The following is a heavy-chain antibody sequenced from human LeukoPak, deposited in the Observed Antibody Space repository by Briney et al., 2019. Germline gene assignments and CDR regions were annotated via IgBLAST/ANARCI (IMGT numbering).Heavy chain of an antibody. CDR2: IIPIFGIA. CDR3: ARPYGSGSQLGYYYYGMDV. Sequence: ASVNVSCKASVGTFSSYAISWVRQAPGQGLEWMGRIIPIFGIANYAQKFQGRVTITADKSTSTAYMELSSLRSEDTAVYYCARPYGSGSQLGYYYYGMDVWGQGTTVTVSS. CDR1: VGTFSSYA. J-gene: IGHJ6*02. V-gene: IGHV1-69*04. D-gene: IGHD3-10*01.